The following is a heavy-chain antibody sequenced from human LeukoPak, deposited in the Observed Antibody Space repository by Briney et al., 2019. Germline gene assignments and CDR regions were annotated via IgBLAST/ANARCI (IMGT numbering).Heavy chain of an antibody. J-gene: IGHJ4*02. V-gene: IGHV3-23*01. CDR3: AKSVGGGYYFDY. CDR1: GFTFSSYA. Sequence: GGSLRLSCAASGFTFSSYAMSWVRRAPGKGLEWVSAISGSGGSTYYADSVKGRFTISRDNSKNTLYLQMNSLRAEDTAVYYCAKSVGGGYYFDYWGQGTLVTVSS. CDR2: ISGSGGST. D-gene: IGHD3-16*01.